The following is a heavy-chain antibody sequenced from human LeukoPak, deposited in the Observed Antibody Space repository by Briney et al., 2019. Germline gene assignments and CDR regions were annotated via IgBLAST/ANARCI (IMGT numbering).Heavy chain of an antibody. CDR1: GFTFSNYW. CDR3: ARDGASTVDFDY. D-gene: IGHD4-23*01. Sequence: GGSLRLSCAASGFTFSNYWMHWVPQAPGKGLVWVSRINHDESSNPYADSVKGRFTISRDNVKNTLYLQMNSLRVEDTAVYYCARDGASTVDFDYWGQGTLVSVSS. V-gene: IGHV3-74*01. J-gene: IGHJ4*02. CDR2: INHDESSN.